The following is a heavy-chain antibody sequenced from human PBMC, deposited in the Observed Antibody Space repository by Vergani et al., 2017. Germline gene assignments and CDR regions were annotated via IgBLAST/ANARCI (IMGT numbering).Heavy chain of an antibody. CDR3: VRTEXCTGIACNTRFDS. Sequence: EVQLVESGVGSVQSGGSLRLSCVASGFSFNTYWMHWVRQVPGKGLMWVARIDEYGNRATYGDFETGRFTISRDNAKNTVFLQMNNLRADDAGVYYCVRTEXCTGIACNTRFDSWGQGALVTVSS. V-gene: IGHV3-74*03. D-gene: IGHD2-8*02. CDR2: IDEYGNRA. J-gene: IGHJ5*01. CDR1: GFSFNTYW.